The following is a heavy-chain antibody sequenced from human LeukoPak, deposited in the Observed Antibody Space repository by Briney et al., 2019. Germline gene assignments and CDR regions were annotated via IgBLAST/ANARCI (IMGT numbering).Heavy chain of an antibody. CDR1: GFTFSSYE. Sequence: GGSLRLSCAASGFTFSSYEMNWVRQAPGKGLEWVSYISSSGSTIYYADSVKGRFTISRDNAKNSLYLQMNSLRAEDTAVYYCARDLGILQRNMDVWGKGTTVTISS. CDR3: ARDLGILQRNMDV. D-gene: IGHD6-13*01. V-gene: IGHV3-48*03. CDR2: ISSSGSTI. J-gene: IGHJ6*03.